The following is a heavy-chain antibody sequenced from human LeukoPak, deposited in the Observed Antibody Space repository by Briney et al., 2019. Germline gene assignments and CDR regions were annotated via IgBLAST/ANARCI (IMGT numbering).Heavy chain of an antibody. CDR2: IIPIFGTA. J-gene: IGHJ6*03. V-gene: IGHV1-69*13. CDR3: ARVIGYCSSTSCYYYYYYYMDV. D-gene: IGHD2-2*01. Sequence: GASVKVSCKVSGYTLTELSMHWVRQAPGQGLEWMGGIIPIFGTANYAQKFQGRVTITADESTSTAYMELSSLRSEDTAVYYCARVIGYCSSTSCYYYYYYYMDVWGKGTTVTVSS. CDR1: GYTLTELS.